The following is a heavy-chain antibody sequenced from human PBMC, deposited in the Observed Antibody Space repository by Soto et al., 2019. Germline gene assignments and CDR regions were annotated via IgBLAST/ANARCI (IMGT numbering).Heavy chain of an antibody. CDR3: APVAAAGTS. V-gene: IGHV4-59*01. J-gene: IGHJ4*02. CDR2: IYYSGST. CDR1: GVSISSYY. Sequence: QVQLQESGPGLVKPSETLSLTCTVSGVSISSYYWSWIRQPPGKGLEWIGCIYYSGSTNYNPSLKSRVTISLDTSKNQFSLKVNSVTAADTAVYYCAPVAAAGTSWGQGTLVTVSS. D-gene: IGHD6-13*01.